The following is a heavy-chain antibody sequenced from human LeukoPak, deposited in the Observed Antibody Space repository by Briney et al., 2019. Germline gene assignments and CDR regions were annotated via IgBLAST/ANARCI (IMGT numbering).Heavy chain of an antibody. Sequence: SETLSLTCTVSGGSISSDYWSWIRQPPGKGLEWIGYIYTSGSNHYNPSLKSRVTISGDTSKNQFSLKLSSVTAADTAVYYCARQKAGSCFDPWGQGTPVTVSP. CDR2: IYTSGSN. D-gene: IGHD6-19*01. J-gene: IGHJ5*02. CDR3: ARQKAGSCFDP. V-gene: IGHV4-4*09. CDR1: GGSISSDY.